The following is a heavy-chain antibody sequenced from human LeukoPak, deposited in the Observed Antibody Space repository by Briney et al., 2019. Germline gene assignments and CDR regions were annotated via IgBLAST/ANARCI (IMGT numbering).Heavy chain of an antibody. CDR2: IYYSGST. J-gene: IGHJ4*02. CDR1: GYSISSSSYY. Sequence: SETLSLTCTVSGYSISSSSYYWGWIRQPPGKGLEWIGSIYYSGSTYYNPSLKSRVAISVDTSKNQFSLKLSSVTAADTAVYYCAGLGYSSGFALGWGQGTLVTVSS. D-gene: IGHD6-19*01. V-gene: IGHV4-39*01. CDR3: AGLGYSSGFALG.